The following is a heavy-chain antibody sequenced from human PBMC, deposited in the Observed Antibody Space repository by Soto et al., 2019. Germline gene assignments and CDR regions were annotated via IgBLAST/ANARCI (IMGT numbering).Heavy chain of an antibody. CDR1: GFTFSSYA. V-gene: IGHV3-23*01. J-gene: IGHJ3*02. Sequence: GGSLRLSCAASGFTFSSYAMSWVRQAPGKGLEWVSAISGSGGSTYYADSVKGRFTISRDNSKNTLYLQMNSLRAEDTAVYYCASQEAMDDAFDIWGQGTMVTVSS. CDR2: ISGSGGST. CDR3: ASQEAMDDAFDI. D-gene: IGHD5-18*01.